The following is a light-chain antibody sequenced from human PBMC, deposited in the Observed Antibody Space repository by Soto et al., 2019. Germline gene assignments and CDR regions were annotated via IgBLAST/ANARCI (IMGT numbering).Light chain of an antibody. CDR2: AAS. Sequence: DIQMTQSPSSLSASVGDRVTITCRASQSIDNYLAWYQQKPGKVPKLLIYAASTLQLGVPSRFGGSGSGTDFTLTISSLQPEDVATYYCQKYRGAPLTFGGGTKVEI. CDR3: QKYRGAPLT. V-gene: IGKV1-27*01. J-gene: IGKJ4*01. CDR1: QSIDNY.